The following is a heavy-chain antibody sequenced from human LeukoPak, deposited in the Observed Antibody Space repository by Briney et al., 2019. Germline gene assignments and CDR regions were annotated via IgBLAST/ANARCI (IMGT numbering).Heavy chain of an antibody. Sequence: SETLSLTCTVSGGSISSYDWNWIRQPPGKGLEWIGYISYSGSTNYNPSLKRRVTISVDTSKNQFSLKLSSVTAADTAVYYCASYWGGRFDYWGQGTLVTVSS. V-gene: IGHV4-59*01. D-gene: IGHD7-27*01. CDR2: ISYSGST. CDR1: GGSISSYD. CDR3: ASYWGGRFDY. J-gene: IGHJ4*02.